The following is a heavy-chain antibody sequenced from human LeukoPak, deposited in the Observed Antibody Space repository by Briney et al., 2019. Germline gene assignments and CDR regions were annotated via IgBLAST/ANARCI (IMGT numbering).Heavy chain of an antibody. CDR2: IYYSGST. CDR1: GGSISSSSYY. Sequence: SETLSLTCTVSGGSISSSSYYWGWIRQPPGKGLEWIGSIYYSGSTNYNPSLGRRVTTSVDTSKNQFSLKLTSVTAADTALYFCARTRASTDYYGMDVWGPGTTVTVSS. CDR3: ARTRASTDYYGMDV. J-gene: IGHJ6*02. V-gene: IGHV4-39*07. D-gene: IGHD3-10*01.